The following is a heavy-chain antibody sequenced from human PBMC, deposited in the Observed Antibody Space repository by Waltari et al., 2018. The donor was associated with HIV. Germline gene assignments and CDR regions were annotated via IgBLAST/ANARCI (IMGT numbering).Heavy chain of an antibody. D-gene: IGHD2-8*02. CDR1: GGSIRSRSHY. J-gene: IGHJ3*02. CDR3: ARLSETGGITFGSAFDI. Sequence: QLHLQESGPGLVQPPETLSLTCTVSGGSIRSRSHYWGWVRQAPGKGLGWIGSLYYTGTTHYNPSLKSRVSMSVDTSNNQFSLNLDSVTAADTALYYCARLSETGGITFGSAFDIWGQGTMVTASS. V-gene: IGHV4-39*01. CDR2: LYYTGTT.